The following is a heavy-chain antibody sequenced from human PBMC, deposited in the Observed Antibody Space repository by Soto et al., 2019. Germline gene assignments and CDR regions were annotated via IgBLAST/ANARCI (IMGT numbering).Heavy chain of an antibody. J-gene: IGHJ4*02. CDR3: ARHVESSGWRLKYYFDY. D-gene: IGHD6-19*01. CDR2: IYYSGST. CDR1: GGSISSYY. V-gene: IGHV4-59*08. Sequence: PSETLSLTCTVSGGSISSYYWSWIRQPPGKGLGWIGYIYYSGSTNYNPSLKSRVTISVDTSKNQFSLKLSSVTAADTAVYYCARHVESSGWRLKYYFDYWGQGTLVTVSS.